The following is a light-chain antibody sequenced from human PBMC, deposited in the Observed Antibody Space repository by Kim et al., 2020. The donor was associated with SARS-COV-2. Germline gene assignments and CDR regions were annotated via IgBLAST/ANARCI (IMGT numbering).Light chain of an antibody. J-gene: IGKJ1*01. CDR3: MQGTQWPWT. V-gene: IGKV2-30*02. Sequence: DVVMTQSPLSLPVTLGQPASISCKSSQSLVHSNGNTYLSWFQQRPGQSPRRLIYKVSNRDSGVPDRFSGRGSGTDFTLTISRVEAEDVGVYYCMQGTQWPWTFGQGTKVDIK. CDR1: QSLVHSNGNTY. CDR2: KVS.